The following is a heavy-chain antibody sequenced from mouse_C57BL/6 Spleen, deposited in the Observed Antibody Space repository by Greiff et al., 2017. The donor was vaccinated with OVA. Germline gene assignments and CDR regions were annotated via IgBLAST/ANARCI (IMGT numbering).Heavy chain of an antibody. V-gene: IGHV1-26*01. CDR2: INPNNGGT. J-gene: IGHJ3*01. CDR3: ANYGSSPFAD. Sequence: VQLQQSGPELVKPGASVKISCKASGYTFTDYYMNWVKQSHGKSLEWIGDINPNNGGTSYNQKFKSKATLTVDKSSSTAYMELRSLTSEDSAVYYCANYGSSPFADWGQGTLVTVSA. D-gene: IGHD1-1*01. CDR1: GYTFTDYY.